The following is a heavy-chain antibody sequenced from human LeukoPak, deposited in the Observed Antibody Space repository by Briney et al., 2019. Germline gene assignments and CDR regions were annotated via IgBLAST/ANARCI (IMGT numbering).Heavy chain of an antibody. CDR3: ASARAGYFDWLLSY. V-gene: IGHV1-18*01. CDR1: GYTFSNDG. Sequence: ASVKVSCKASGYTFSNDGLSWVRQAPGQGLEWMGWISAYNGNTNYAQKLQGRVTMTTDTSTSTAYMELRSLRSDDTAVYYCASARAGYFDWLLSYWGQGTLVTVSS. CDR2: ISAYNGNT. J-gene: IGHJ4*02. D-gene: IGHD3-9*01.